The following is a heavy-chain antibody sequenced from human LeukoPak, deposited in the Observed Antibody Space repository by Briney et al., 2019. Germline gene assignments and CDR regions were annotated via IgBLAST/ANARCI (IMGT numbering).Heavy chain of an antibody. CDR3: ARARGGYNRNYDY. CDR2: IYYSGGT. V-gene: IGHV4-59*01. Sequence: SETLSLTCRVSGGSISSYYWRWLRQPPGKGLEWIGYIYYSGGTNYTPSLKSRVTISVDTSKNQFSLKLSSVTAADTAVYYCARARGGYNRNYDYWGQGTLVTVSS. D-gene: IGHD5-24*01. J-gene: IGHJ4*02. CDR1: GGSISSYY.